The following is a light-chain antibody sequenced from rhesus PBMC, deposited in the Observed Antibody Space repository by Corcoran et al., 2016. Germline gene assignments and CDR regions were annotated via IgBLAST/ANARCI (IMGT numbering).Light chain of an antibody. CDR2: KAS. V-gene: IGKV1-22*01. CDR1: QSISNW. J-gene: IGKJ4*01. CDR3: RQYSSSPLT. Sequence: DIQMTQSPSSLSASVGDLVTITCRASQSISNWLDWYQQKPGKAPKLLIYKASRLQGGVPSRFSGGGSGTDSTLTISSLQPEYFGIYYCRQYSSSPLTFGGGTKVELK.